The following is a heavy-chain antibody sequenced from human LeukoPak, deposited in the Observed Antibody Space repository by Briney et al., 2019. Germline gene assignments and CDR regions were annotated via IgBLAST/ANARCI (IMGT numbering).Heavy chain of an antibody. Sequence: GGSLRLSXLASGLTLSNYGMNWVRQAPGKGLEWLSYISASGRTTYYADSVKGRFSMSRDNANNSVFLEMNSLRVDDTALYYCARDLEEDWGQGTLVTVSS. CDR3: ARDLEED. J-gene: IGHJ4*02. V-gene: IGHV3-48*04. CDR2: ISASGRTT. CDR1: GLTLSNYG.